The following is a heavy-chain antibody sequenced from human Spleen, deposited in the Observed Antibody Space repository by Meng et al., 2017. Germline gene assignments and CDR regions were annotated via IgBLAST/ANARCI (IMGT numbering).Heavy chain of an antibody. CDR1: GYTFTNYV. Sequence: QVQRGQAGGEVKKPGAAGKGSGKTSGYTFTNYVIHWVRQAPGQRLEWMGWIRVGNDETHYSQKFQGRVTISRDTSASTAYMELSSLRSEDTAIYYCARDLNGDRGIYFDYWGQGTLVTVSS. D-gene: IGHD3-10*01. V-gene: IGHV1-3*01. J-gene: IGHJ4*02. CDR3: ARDLNGDRGIYFDY. CDR2: IRVGNDET.